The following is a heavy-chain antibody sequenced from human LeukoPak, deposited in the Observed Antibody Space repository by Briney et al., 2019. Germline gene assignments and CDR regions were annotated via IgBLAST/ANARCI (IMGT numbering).Heavy chain of an antibody. CDR1: GGSISSSSYY. CDR2: IYYSGST. V-gene: IGHV4-61*01. Sequence: SETLSLTCTVSGGSISSSSYYWSWIRQPPGKGLEWIGYIYYSGSTNYNPSLKSRVTISVDTSKNQFSLKLSSVTAADTAVYYCAREGVGATTGYYYYMDVWGKGTTVTVSS. D-gene: IGHD1-26*01. J-gene: IGHJ6*03. CDR3: AREGVGATTGYYYYMDV.